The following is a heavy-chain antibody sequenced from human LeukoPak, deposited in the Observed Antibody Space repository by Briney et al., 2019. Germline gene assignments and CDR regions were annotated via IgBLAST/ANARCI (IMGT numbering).Heavy chain of an antibody. CDR1: GGFISSGGYF. J-gene: IGHJ4*02. V-gene: IGHV4-31*03. D-gene: IGHD5-12*01. CDR2: IYHSGST. Sequence: SETLSLTCTVSGGFISSGGYFWNWIRQHPGKGLEWIGNIYHSGSTYHNPSLKSRVTISVDTSKNQFSLKLSSVTAADTAVYYCARRYSGYEYFDYWGQGTLVTVSS. CDR3: ARRYSGYEYFDY.